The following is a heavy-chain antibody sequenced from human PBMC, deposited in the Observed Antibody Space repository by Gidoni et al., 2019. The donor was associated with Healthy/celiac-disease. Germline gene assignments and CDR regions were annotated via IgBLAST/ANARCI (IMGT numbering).Heavy chain of an antibody. D-gene: IGHD3-22*01. V-gene: IGHV3-21*01. CDR2: FISNSSYI. CDR1: GFPFSSYS. Sequence: EVQLVESGGGLVKPGGSLRLSCAASGFPFSSYSMNWVRQAPGKGWEWVSSFISNSSYIYYADSVKGRFTISRDNAKNSLYRKMTSLRAKNTAVYYGARDYYDSSGYSPFDYWGQGPLVTVST. J-gene: IGHJ4*02. CDR3: ARDYYDSSGYSPFDY.